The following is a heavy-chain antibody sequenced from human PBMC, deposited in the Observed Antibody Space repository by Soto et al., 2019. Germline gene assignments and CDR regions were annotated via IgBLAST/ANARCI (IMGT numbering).Heavy chain of an antibody. CDR2: IYYSGST. J-gene: IGHJ4*02. CDR3: ARGRGIVATINRSLLFDY. V-gene: IGHV4-31*03. D-gene: IGHD5-12*01. CDR1: GGSISSGGYY. Sequence: QVQLQESGPGLVKPSQTLSLTCTVSGGSISSGGYYWSWIRQHPGKGLEWIGYIYYSGSTYYNPXXKSRVTTSVDXXKXQXXLKLSSVTAADTAVYYCARGRGIVATINRSLLFDYWGQGTLVTVSS.